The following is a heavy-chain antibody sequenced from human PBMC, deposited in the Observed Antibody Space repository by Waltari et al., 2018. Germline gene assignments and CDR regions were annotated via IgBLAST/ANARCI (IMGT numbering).Heavy chain of an antibody. CDR1: GGSISSYY. D-gene: IGHD3-9*01. V-gene: IGHV4-59*01. CDR2: IYYSGST. Sequence: QVQLQESGPGLVKPSETLSLTCTVSGGSISSYYWSWIRQPPGKALEWIGYIYYSGSTNYNPSLKSRVTISVDTSKNQFSLKLSSVTAADTAVYYCARSGGLRYFDWSRGYYYYGMDVWGQGTTVTVSS. J-gene: IGHJ6*02. CDR3: ARSGGLRYFDWSRGYYYYGMDV.